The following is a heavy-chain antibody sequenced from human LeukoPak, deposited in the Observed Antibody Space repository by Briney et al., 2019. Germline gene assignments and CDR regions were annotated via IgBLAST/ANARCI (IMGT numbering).Heavy chain of an antibody. Sequence: PSETLSLTCTVSGGSISSYYWSWIRQPAGKGLQWIGRIYTSGSTNYNPSLKSRVTISVDKSKNQFSLKLSSVTAADTAVYYCARDPGGIAAAGTVYYFDYWGQGTLVTVSS. CDR1: GGSISSYY. CDR2: IYTSGST. J-gene: IGHJ4*02. D-gene: IGHD6-13*01. CDR3: ARDPGGIAAAGTVYYFDY. V-gene: IGHV4-4*07.